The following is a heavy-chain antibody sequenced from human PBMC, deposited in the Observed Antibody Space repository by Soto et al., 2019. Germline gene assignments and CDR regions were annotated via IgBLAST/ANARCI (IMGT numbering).Heavy chain of an antibody. CDR1: GFTFSSYV. Sequence: GWSLRLSCAASGFTFSSYVMSWVRQAPGKGLEWVSAISGSGGSTYYADSVKGRFTISRDNSKNTLYLQMNSLRAEDTAVYYCAKEEYSSSSFDYWGQGTLVTVSS. CDR2: ISGSGGST. V-gene: IGHV3-23*01. J-gene: IGHJ4*02. CDR3: AKEEYSSSSFDY. D-gene: IGHD6-6*01.